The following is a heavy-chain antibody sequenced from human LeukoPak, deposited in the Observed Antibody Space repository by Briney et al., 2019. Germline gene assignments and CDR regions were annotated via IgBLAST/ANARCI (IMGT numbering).Heavy chain of an antibody. Sequence: PGESLRLPCAASGFIFSSNWMSWVRQAAGKGLEWVANINPDGSTKYYVGSGKGRFTISRDNAKNSLYLEMNSLRDEDTAVYYCARGGSSSGWWFDPWGQGTRVTVSS. CDR1: GFIFSSNW. D-gene: IGHD6-13*01. CDR3: ARGGSSSGWWFDP. V-gene: IGHV3-7*01. J-gene: IGHJ5*02. CDR2: INPDGSTK.